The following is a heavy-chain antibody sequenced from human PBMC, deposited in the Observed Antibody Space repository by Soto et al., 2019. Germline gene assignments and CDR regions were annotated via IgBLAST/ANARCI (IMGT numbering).Heavy chain of an antibody. V-gene: IGHV3-23*01. Sequence: GGSLGLSCAASGFTFSTYAMSWVRQAPGKGLEWVSAISGSGGSTYYADSVKGRFTISRDNSKNTLYLQMNSLRAEDTAVYYCAKGSYCTNGICYNYWGQGTLVTVSS. CDR2: ISGSGGST. D-gene: IGHD2-8*01. J-gene: IGHJ4*02. CDR1: GFTFSTYA. CDR3: AKGSYCTNGICYNY.